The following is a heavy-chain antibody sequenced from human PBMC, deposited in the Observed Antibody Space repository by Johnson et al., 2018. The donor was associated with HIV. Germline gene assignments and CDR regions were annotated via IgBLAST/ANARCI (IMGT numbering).Heavy chain of an antibody. CDR3: AKDMGGDRNAFDI. V-gene: IGHV3-30-3*01. D-gene: IGHD1-26*01. CDR2: ISYDGGIK. Sequence: QVQLVESGGGVVQPGRSLRLSCAASGFTFSNYAVHWVRQAPGKGLEWVALISYDGGIKHYADSVKGRFTISRDTSKNTLYLQMNSLRAEDTAVYYCAKDMGGDRNAFDIWGQGTMVTVSS. CDR1: GFTFSNYA. J-gene: IGHJ3*02.